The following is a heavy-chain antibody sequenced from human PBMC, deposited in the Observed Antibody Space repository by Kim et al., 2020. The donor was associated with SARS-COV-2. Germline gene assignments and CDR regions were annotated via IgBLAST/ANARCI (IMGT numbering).Heavy chain of an antibody. CDR2: ISASGGTT. D-gene: IGHD6-19*01. CDR1: GFTFSNYD. CDR3: AKMPVAYTWYFDY. V-gene: IGHV3-23*01. Sequence: GGSLRLSCAASGFTFSNYDMTWVRQAPGKGLEWVSSISASGGTTHYADSVKGRFTISRDNSKNTLYLQMNSLRAEDTAIYYCAKMPVAYTWYFDYWGQGTLVTVSS. J-gene: IGHJ4*02.